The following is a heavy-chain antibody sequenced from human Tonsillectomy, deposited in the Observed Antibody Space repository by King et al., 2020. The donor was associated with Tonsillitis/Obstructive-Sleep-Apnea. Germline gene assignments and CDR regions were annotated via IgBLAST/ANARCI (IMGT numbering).Heavy chain of an antibody. Sequence: QLVQSGAEVKKPGASVKVSCKASGYTFTSYGISWVRQAPGQGLEWMGWINAYNGNTNYAQKLQGRVTMTTDTSTATGYMELRSLRSDYTAVYYCAGVPWFGDLSASPNFDYWGQGTLVTVSS. CDR1: GYTFTSYG. CDR3: AGVPWFGDLSASPNFDY. D-gene: IGHD3-10*01. CDR2: INAYNGNT. V-gene: IGHV1-18*01. J-gene: IGHJ4*02.